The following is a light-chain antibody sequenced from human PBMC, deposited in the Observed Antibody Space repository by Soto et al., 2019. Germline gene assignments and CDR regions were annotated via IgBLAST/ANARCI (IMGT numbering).Light chain of an antibody. Sequence: EIGMTQSPASLSLSPGERATLSCRASQSVSSKLAWFQQKPGQAPRLLIYGVSTRATAVPARFSGSGSGTEFTRTINSLQPEDVVVYYCQQYNNWPHTFGQGTKLEIK. J-gene: IGKJ2*01. V-gene: IGKV3-15*01. CDR2: GVS. CDR3: QQYNNWPHT. CDR1: QSVSSK.